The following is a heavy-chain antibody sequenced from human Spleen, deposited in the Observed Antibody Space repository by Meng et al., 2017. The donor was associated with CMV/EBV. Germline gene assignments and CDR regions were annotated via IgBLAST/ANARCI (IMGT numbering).Heavy chain of an antibody. CDR1: GGSISSGGYY. CDR2: IYYSGST. V-gene: IGHV4-31*03. Sequence: SETLSLTCTVSGGSISSGGYYWSWIRQHPGKGLEWIGYIYYSGSTYYNPSLKSRVTISVDTSKNQFSLKLSSVTAADTAVYYCARVKAYYDSSGYPDYWGQGTLVTVSS. J-gene: IGHJ4*02. D-gene: IGHD3-22*01. CDR3: ARVKAYYDSSGYPDY.